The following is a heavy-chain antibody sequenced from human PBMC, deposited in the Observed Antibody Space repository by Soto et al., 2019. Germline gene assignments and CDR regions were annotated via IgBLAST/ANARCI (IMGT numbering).Heavy chain of an antibody. Sequence: AGGSLRLSCAASGFTFSSYSMNWVRQAPGKGLEWVSYISSSSSTIYYADSVKGRFTISRDNAKNSLYLQMNSLRAEDTAVYYCARDTVECSSTSCYWYTDYYYYMDVWGKGTTVTVSS. V-gene: IGHV3-48*01. CDR2: ISSSSSTI. J-gene: IGHJ6*03. CDR3: ARDTVECSSTSCYWYTDYYYYMDV. CDR1: GFTFSSYS. D-gene: IGHD2-2*01.